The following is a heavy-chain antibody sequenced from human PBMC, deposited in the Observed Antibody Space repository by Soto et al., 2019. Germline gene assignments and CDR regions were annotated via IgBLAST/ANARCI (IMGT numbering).Heavy chain of an antibody. CDR2: IYYSGST. CDR1: GVSISSYY. V-gene: IGHV4-59*01. D-gene: IGHD1-26*01. CDR3: ARDGATVDALDI. Sequence: SETLSLTCTVSGVSISSYYLSWIRQPPGKGLEWIGYIYYSGSTNYNPSLKRRVTISVDTSKNQFSLKLSSVTAADTAVYDCARDGATVDALDIWGQGTRATVS. J-gene: IGHJ3*02.